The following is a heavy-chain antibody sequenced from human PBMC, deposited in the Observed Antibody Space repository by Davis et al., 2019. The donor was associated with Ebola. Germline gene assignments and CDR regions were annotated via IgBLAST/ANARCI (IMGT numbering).Heavy chain of an antibody. V-gene: IGHV3-30*18. CDR1: GFTFSSYG. CDR3: AKTDGSPVY. Sequence: GGSLRLSCAASGFTFSSYGMHWVRQAPGKGLEWVAVISYDGSNKYYADSAKGRFTISRDNSKNTLYLQMNSLRAEDTAVYYCAKTDGSPVYWGQGTLVTVSS. D-gene: IGHD5-24*01. CDR2: ISYDGSNK. J-gene: IGHJ4*02.